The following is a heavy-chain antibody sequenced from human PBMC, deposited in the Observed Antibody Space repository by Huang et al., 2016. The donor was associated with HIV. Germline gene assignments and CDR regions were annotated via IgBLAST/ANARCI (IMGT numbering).Heavy chain of an antibody. Sequence: QERLVESGGGVVQPGRSLRLSCAASGFTCSSYAMHWVRPAAGKGVGWVAVISYEGRKQHYVDSGKGRFTISRDNSKKMLYLQMNSLRMGETAVYYCARGSAGVLWFGEMWGQGTLVTVSS. CDR2: ISYEGRKQ. CDR1: GFTCSSYA. D-gene: IGHD3-10*01. V-gene: IGHV3-30*04. J-gene: IGHJ4*02. CDR3: ARGSAGVLWFGEM.